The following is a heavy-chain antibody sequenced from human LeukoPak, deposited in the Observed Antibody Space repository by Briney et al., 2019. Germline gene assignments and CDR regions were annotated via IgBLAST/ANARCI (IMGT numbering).Heavy chain of an antibody. CDR3: ARTLGELLYATPSYYFDY. D-gene: IGHD3-10*01. CDR2: IYSGGST. V-gene: IGHV3-66*01. Sequence: GGSLRLSCAASGFTVSSNYMSWVRQAPGKGLEWVSVIYSGGSTYYADSVKGRFTISRDNSKNTLYLQMNSLRAEDTAVFYCARTLGELLYATPSYYFDYWGQGTLVTVSS. CDR1: GFTVSSNY. J-gene: IGHJ4*02.